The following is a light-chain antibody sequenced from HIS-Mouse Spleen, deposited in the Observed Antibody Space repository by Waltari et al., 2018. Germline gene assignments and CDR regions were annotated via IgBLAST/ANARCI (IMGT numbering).Light chain of an antibody. CDR1: SSDVAGYNY. V-gene: IGLV2-11*01. Sequence: QSALTQPRAVSGSPGPSVTIPCPGTSSDVAGYNYVSWYQQHPDKAPKLMIYDVSKRPSGVPDRFSGSKSGNTASLTISGLQAEDEADYYCCSYAGSYTWVFGGGTKLTVL. J-gene: IGLJ2*01. CDR3: CSYAGSYTWV. CDR2: DVS.